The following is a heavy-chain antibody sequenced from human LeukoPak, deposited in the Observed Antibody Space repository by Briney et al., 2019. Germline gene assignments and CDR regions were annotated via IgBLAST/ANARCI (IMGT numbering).Heavy chain of an antibody. V-gene: IGHV4-59*01. Sequence: PSETLSLTCIVSGDSISLFYWSWIRQPPGKGLERIGYIHYSGRTNYNPSLKGRVTMSLDTSKNHFSLKLRSVTAADTAVYYCARVSPDTATDYGWFDPWGQGSLVTVSS. CDR2: IHYSGRT. CDR3: ARVSPDTATDYGWFDP. CDR1: GDSISLFY. D-gene: IGHD5-18*01. J-gene: IGHJ5*02.